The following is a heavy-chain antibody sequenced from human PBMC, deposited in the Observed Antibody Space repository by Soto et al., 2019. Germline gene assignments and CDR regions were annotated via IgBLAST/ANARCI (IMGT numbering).Heavy chain of an antibody. Sequence: SETLSLTCTVSGGSVKIGTYYWGWIRQPPGKGLEWIGSIYHSGTTQYNPSLKSRVTMSIDTSENQFSLRLTSVTAADTAVYYCARHHARIAAADTTPFDLWGQGTLDPVSS. CDR2: IYHSGTT. CDR1: GGSVKIGTYY. J-gene: IGHJ4*02. V-gene: IGHV4-39*01. D-gene: IGHD6-13*01. CDR3: ARHHARIAAADTTPFDL.